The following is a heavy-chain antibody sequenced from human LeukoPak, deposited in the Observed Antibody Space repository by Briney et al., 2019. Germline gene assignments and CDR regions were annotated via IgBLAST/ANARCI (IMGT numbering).Heavy chain of an antibody. CDR2: LDYSGST. J-gene: IGHJ4*02. Sequence: SQTLSLTCTVSGGSLSNGSYYWRWLRQPAGTGLEWIGYLDYSGSTNYNPSLKSRVTISVHTSKNQFSLKVRSVTAADTAVYYCARRHVEYSSSSDPYYFDYWGQGTLVTVSS. V-gene: IGHV4-61*10. CDR3: ARRHVEYSSSSDPYYFDY. D-gene: IGHD6-6*01. CDR1: GGSLSNGSYY.